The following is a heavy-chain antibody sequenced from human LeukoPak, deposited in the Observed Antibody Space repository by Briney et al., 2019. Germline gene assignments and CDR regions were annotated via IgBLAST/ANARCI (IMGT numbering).Heavy chain of an antibody. J-gene: IGHJ3*02. D-gene: IGHD4-17*01. Sequence: GGSLRLSCAASGFTFSSYAMTWVRQAPGKGLEWVSTISDSGARTNYADSAKGRFTISRDNSMNTLYLQMNSLRAEDTAVYYCAKFGAVRVTTSWSAFDIWGQGTMVTVSS. CDR1: GFTFSSYA. CDR3: AKFGAVRVTTSWSAFDI. CDR2: ISDSGART. V-gene: IGHV3-23*01.